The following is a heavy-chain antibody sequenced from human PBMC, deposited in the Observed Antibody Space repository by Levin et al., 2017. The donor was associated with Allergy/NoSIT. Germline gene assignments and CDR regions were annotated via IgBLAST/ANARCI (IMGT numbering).Heavy chain of an antibody. CDR1: GGTFSSYA. CDR3: ARDFREYSSGWEDWFDT. J-gene: IGHJ5*02. Sequence: SAKVSCKASGGTFSSYAISWVRQAPGQGLEWMGGIIPIFGTANYAQKFQGRVTITADKSTSTAYMELSSLRSEDTAVYYCARDFREYSSGWEDWFDTWGQGTLVTVSS. V-gene: IGHV1-69*06. D-gene: IGHD6-19*01. CDR2: IIPIFGTA.